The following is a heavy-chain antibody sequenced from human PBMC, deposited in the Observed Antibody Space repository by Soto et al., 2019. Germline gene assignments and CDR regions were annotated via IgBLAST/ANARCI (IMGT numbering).Heavy chain of an antibody. V-gene: IGHV3-30-3*01. CDR1: GFSFSSYA. Sequence: QVQLVESGGGVVQPGRSLRLSCAASGFSFSSYAMHWVRQAPGKGLEWVAVISYDGSNKYYADSVKGRFTISRDNSKNTLYLQMNCLRAEDTAVYYCARVANWGQGTLVTVSS. J-gene: IGHJ4*02. CDR2: ISYDGSNK. CDR3: ARVAN.